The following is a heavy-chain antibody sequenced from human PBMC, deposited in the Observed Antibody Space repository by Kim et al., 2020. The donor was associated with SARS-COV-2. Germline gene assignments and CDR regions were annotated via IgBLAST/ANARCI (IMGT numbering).Heavy chain of an antibody. V-gene: IGHV3-66*02. D-gene: IGHD1-26*01. CDR1: GFTVSSNY. J-gene: IGHJ4*02. Sequence: GGSLRLSCAASGFTVSSNYMSWVRQAPGKGLEWVSVIYSGGSTYYADSVKGRFTISRDNSKNTLYLQMNSLRAEDTAVYYCASSASGHKVGAYDYWGQGTLVTVSS. CDR3: ASSASGHKVGAYDY. CDR2: IYSGGST.